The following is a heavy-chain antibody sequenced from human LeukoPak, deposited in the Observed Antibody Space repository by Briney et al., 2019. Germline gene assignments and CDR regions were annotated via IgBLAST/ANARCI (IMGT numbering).Heavy chain of an antibody. D-gene: IGHD2/OR15-2a*01. CDR1: GGSFSGYY. CDR3: ARVDSTIWYEYRGYFDY. Sequence: SETLSLTCAVYGGSFSGYYWSWIRQPPGKGLEWIGEINHSGSTNYNPSLKSRVTISVDTSKNQFSLKLSSVTAADTAVYYRARVDSTIWYEYRGYFDYWGQGTLVNVSS. CDR2: INHSGST. V-gene: IGHV4-34*01. J-gene: IGHJ4*02.